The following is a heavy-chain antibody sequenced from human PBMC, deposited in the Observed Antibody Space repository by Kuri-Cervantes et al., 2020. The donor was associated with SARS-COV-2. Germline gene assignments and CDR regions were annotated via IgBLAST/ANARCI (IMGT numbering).Heavy chain of an antibody. CDR1: GFTFSSYS. J-gene: IGHJ1*01. CDR2: ISGSGGST. D-gene: IGHD3-22*01. V-gene: IGHV3-23*01. Sequence: GESLKISCAASGFTFSSYSMNWVRQAPGKGLEWVSAISGSGGSTYYADSVKGRFTISRDNAKNSLYLQMNSLRAEDTAVYYCARGVHEQLYDSSGYYSAEYFQHWGQGTLVTVSS. CDR3: ARGVHEQLYDSSGYYSAEYFQH.